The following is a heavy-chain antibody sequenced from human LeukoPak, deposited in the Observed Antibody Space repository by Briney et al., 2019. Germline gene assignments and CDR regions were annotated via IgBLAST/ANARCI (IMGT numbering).Heavy chain of an antibody. D-gene: IGHD6-19*01. Sequence: AGGSLRLSCAASGFTFSSYGMHWVRQAPGKGLEWVAVIWYDGSNKYYADSVKGRFTISRDNSKNTLYLQMNSLRAEDTAVYYCARDVWPYSSGWYDAFDIWGQGTMVTVSS. CDR3: ARDVWPYSSGWYDAFDI. J-gene: IGHJ3*02. CDR1: GFTFSSYG. CDR2: IWYDGSNK. V-gene: IGHV3-33*01.